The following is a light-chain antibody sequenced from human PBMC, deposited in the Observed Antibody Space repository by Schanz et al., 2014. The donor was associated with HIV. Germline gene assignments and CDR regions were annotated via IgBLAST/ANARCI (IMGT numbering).Light chain of an antibody. CDR1: ENIGKS. J-gene: IGKJ2*01. CDR3: HHYGSSSFA. Sequence: DVQMTQSPSTLSASIGDRVTLTCRASENIGKSLAWFQQRRGKAPKLLIYQASTLDSGVPTTFSGGGSGTEFTLTISSLQPSDFTTYYCHHYGSSSFAFGQGTKLEIK. CDR2: QAS. V-gene: IGKV1-5*03.